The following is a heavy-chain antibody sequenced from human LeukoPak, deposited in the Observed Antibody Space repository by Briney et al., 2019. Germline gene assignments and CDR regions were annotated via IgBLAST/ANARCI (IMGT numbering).Heavy chain of an antibody. Sequence: SQTLSLTCAISGDSVSSDSAAWNWVRQSPSRGLEWLGRTYYRSKWYYNYAVSVKSRITINPDTSKNQFSLQLNSVTPEDTAVYYCAGGATAYFDSWGQGTLVTVSS. D-gene: IGHD5-12*01. CDR2: TYYRSKWYY. J-gene: IGHJ4*02. CDR3: AGGATAYFDS. V-gene: IGHV6-1*01. CDR1: GDSVSSDSAA.